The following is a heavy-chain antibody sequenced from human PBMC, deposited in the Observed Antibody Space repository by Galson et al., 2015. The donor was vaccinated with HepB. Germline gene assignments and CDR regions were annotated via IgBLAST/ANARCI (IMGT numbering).Heavy chain of an antibody. CDR1: GGTFSSYT. CDR3: AREGTGRDYDILTGYYTGDYGMDV. Sequence: SVKVSCKASGGTFSSYTISWVRQAPGQGLEWVGRIIPILGIANYAQKFQGRVTITADKSTSTAYMELSSLRSEDTAVYYCAREGTGRDYDILTGYYTGDYGMDVWGQGTTVTVSS. J-gene: IGHJ6*02. CDR2: IIPILGIA. D-gene: IGHD3-9*01. V-gene: IGHV1-69*04.